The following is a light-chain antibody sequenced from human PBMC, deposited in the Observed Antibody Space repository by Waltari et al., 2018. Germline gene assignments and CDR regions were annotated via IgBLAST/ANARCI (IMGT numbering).Light chain of an antibody. CDR3: CSYAGDYTRV. J-gene: IGLJ3*02. CDR1: DSAVGGYYY. CDR2: DVT. V-gene: IGLV2-11*01. Sequence: QSALTQPRSVSGSPGQSVTISSTGTDSAVGGYYYVPWYQQLPGKAPKLLIYDVTRRPSGVPDRFAASRSGNTASLTISGLQADDEADYYCCSYAGDYTRVFGGGTKVTVL.